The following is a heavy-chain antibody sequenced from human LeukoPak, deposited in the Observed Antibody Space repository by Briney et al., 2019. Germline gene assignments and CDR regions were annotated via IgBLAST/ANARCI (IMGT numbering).Heavy chain of an antibody. Sequence: KPSETLSLTCTVSGGSISSYYWSWIRQPPGKGLEWIGYIYYSGSTNYNPSLKSRVTISVDTSKNQFSLKLSSVTAADTAVYYCARAGYYYDSSGYYYFDYWGQGTLVTVSS. J-gene: IGHJ4*02. D-gene: IGHD3-22*01. CDR3: ARAGYYYDSSGYYYFDY. CDR1: GGSISSYY. V-gene: IGHV4-59*01. CDR2: IYYSGST.